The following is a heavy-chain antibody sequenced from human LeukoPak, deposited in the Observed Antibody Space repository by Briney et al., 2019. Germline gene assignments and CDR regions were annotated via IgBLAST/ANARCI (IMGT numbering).Heavy chain of an antibody. J-gene: IGHJ6*03. CDR1: GGSISSSSYY. CDR3: AREPTDWSANWYYYYMDV. Sequence: SETLSLTCTVSGGSISSSSYYWGWIRQPPGKGLEWIGSIYYSGSTYYNPSLKSRVTISVDTSKNQFSLKLSSVTAADTAVYYCAREPTDWSANWYYYYMDVWGKGTTVTISS. D-gene: IGHD3/OR15-3a*01. CDR2: IYYSGST. V-gene: IGHV4-39*07.